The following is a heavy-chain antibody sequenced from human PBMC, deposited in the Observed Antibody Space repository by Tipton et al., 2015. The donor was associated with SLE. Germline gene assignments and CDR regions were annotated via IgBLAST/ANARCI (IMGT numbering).Heavy chain of an antibody. V-gene: IGHV4-31*03. CDR2: ISYDGRT. D-gene: IGHD4-17*01. J-gene: IGHJ4*02. CDR3: ARVETTVSHPDY. Sequence: TLSLTCTATGDSVTSSGYYWSWIRQHPGKGLEWIGFISYDGRTKYNPSLKRRVTISVDNSKNQFSLNLNSVTAADTAVYYCARVETTVSHPDYWGQGTLVTVSS. CDR1: GDSVTSSGYY.